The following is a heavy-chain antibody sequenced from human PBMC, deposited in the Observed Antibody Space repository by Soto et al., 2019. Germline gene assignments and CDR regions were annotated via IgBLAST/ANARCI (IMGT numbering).Heavy chain of an antibody. CDR3: AKDMKWGGMTTIHYFDS. Sequence: PGGSLRLSCAASGFTVHDYAMHWVRQAPGKGLEWVSGISWNSETIDYADSVKGRFTISRDNAKSSLFLQMNSLRPDDTALYYCAKDMKWGGMTTIHYFDSWGQGTLVTVSS. CDR2: ISWNSETI. J-gene: IGHJ4*02. CDR1: GFTVHDYA. D-gene: IGHD4-17*01. V-gene: IGHV3-9*01.